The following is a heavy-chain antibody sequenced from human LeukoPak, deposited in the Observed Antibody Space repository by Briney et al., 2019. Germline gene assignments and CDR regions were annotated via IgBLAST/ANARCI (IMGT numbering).Heavy chain of an antibody. V-gene: IGHV1-2*06. D-gene: IGHD5-18*01. CDR1: GYTFTGYY. J-gene: IGHJ3*02. CDR3: ARGSLRVQLWLQSDDAFDI. Sequence: GASVKVSCKASGYTFTGYYMHWVRQAPGQGLEWMGRINPNSGGTNYAQKFQGRVTMTRDTSISTAYMELSRLRSDDTAVYYCARGSLRVQLWLQSDDAFDIWGQGTMVTVSS. CDR2: INPNSGGT.